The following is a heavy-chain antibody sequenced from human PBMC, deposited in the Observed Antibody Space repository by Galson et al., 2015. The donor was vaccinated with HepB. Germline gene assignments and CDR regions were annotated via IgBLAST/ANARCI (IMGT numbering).Heavy chain of an antibody. V-gene: IGHV3-21*01. Sequence: SLRLSCAASGFTFSSYSMNWVRQAPGKGLEWVSSISSRINYIYYADSVKGRFTISRDNAKNSLYLQMNSLRAEDTAVYYCAREYYYDRSGDDAFDIWGRGTMVTVSS. D-gene: IGHD3-22*01. CDR3: AREYYYDRSGDDAFDI. CDR1: GFTFSSYS. J-gene: IGHJ3*02. CDR2: ISSRINYI.